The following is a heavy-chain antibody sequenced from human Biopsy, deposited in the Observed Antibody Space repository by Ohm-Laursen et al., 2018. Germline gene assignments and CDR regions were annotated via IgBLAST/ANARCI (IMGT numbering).Heavy chain of an antibody. CDR3: AKVYNMFGQPSPDAFDI. D-gene: IGHD3-10*02. CDR1: GFILNNYG. J-gene: IGHJ3*02. V-gene: IGHV3-23*01. Sequence: SLRLSCSASGFILNNYGLSWVRQAPGKGLEWVSAIRGSGLTTFYTDSVKGRFTISRDNSKNTLSLQMNSLGAEDTAVYYCAKVYNMFGQPSPDAFDIWGQGTMVTVSS. CDR2: IRGSGLTT.